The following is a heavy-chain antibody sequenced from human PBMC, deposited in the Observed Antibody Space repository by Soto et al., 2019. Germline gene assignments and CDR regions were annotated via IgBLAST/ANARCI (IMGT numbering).Heavy chain of an antibody. CDR1: GGTFSSYT. CDR2: IIPILGIA. CDR3: ARDWGILSHFDP. D-gene: IGHD2-15*01. Sequence: QVQLVQSGAEVKKPGSSVKVSCKASGGTFSSYTISWVRQAPGQGLEWMGRIIPILGIANYAQKFQGRVTITADKSTSTAYMELSSLRSEDTAVYYCARDWGILSHFDPWGQGTLVTVSS. J-gene: IGHJ5*02. V-gene: IGHV1-69*08.